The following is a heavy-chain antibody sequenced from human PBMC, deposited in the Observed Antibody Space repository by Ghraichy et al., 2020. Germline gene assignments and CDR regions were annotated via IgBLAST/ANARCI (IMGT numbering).Heavy chain of an antibody. CDR2: ISGDAYPT. V-gene: IGHV3-23*01. CDR1: GFTFNTLT. J-gene: IGHJ4*02. Sequence: GGSLRLSCAASGFTFNTLTMSWVRQAPGKGLEWVSLISGDAYPTYYADSVRGRFTISRDYSKNTVNLQMSSLRAEDTALYYCARHHGTGAGCDYFEYWRQGTLVTVSS. D-gene: IGHD2-8*02. CDR3: ARHHGTGAGCDYFEY.